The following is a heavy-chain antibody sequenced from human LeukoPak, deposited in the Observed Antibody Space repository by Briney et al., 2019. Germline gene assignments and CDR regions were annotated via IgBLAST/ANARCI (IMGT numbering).Heavy chain of an antibody. CDR2: IYYSGST. CDR1: GGSISSGGYS. J-gene: IGHJ5*02. CDR3: ARSRDLYSYGFVPWFDP. Sequence: SQTLSLTCAVSGGSISSGGYSWSWIRQPPGKGLEWIGYIYYSGSTYYNPSLKSRVTISVDTSKNQFSLKLSSVTAADTAVYYCARSRDLYSYGFVPWFDPWGQGTLVTVSS. V-gene: IGHV4-31*11. D-gene: IGHD5-18*01.